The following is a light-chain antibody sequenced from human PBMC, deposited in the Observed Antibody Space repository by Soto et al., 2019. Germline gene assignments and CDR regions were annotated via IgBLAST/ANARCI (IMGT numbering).Light chain of an antibody. CDR2: KTS. CDR3: QEYKTGPGYN. V-gene: IGKV1-5*03. J-gene: IGKJ2*01. Sequence: DIKMTQPPPTRFPLVGDRVPITCRASQSLGRGWAWNQQKPGKAPEPLIYKTSTLERGVPSRFSGSGSGTEFTLTISSLQPDDFATYYCQEYKTGPGYNFGQGTRLEIK. CDR1: QSLGRG.